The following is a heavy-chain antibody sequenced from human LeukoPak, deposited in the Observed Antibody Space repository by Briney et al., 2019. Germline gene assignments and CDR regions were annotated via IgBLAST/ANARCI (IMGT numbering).Heavy chain of an antibody. V-gene: IGHV1-2*02. J-gene: IGHJ5*02. CDR3: ARDLRGSKLPSKYNWFDP. CDR2: INPNSGGT. CDR1: GYTFTGYY. Sequence: ASVKVSCKASGYTFTGYYMHWVRQAPGQGLEWMGWINPNSGGTNYAQKLQGRVTMTTDTSTSTAYMELRSLRSDDTAVYYCARDLRGSKLPSKYNWFDPWGQGTLVAVSS. D-gene: IGHD3-3*01.